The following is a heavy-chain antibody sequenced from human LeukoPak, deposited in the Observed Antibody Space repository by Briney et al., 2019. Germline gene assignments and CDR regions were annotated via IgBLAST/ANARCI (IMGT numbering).Heavy chain of an antibody. V-gene: IGHV1-18*01. J-gene: IGHJ4*02. CDR3: ARVRYYGSGSYYKDY. D-gene: IGHD3-10*01. Sequence: GASVKVSCKASGYTFTSYGISWVRQAPGQGLEWMGWISAYNGNTNYAQKLRGRVTMTTDTSTSTAYMELRSLRSDDTAVYYCARVRYYGSGSYYKDYWGQGTLVTVSS. CDR2: ISAYNGNT. CDR1: GYTFTSYG.